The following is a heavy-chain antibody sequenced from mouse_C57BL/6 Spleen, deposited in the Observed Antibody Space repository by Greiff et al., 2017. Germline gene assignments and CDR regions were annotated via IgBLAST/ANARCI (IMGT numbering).Heavy chain of an antibody. CDR1: GYTFTSYW. D-gene: IGHD2-2*01. CDR2: IDPSDSYT. CDR3: ARSGGYDGGPYYYAMDY. J-gene: IGHJ4*01. Sequence: QVQLQQPGAELVKPGASVKLSCKASGYTFTSYWMQWVKQRPGQGLEWIGEIDPSDSYTNYNQKFKGKATLTVDTSSSTAYMQLSSLTSEDSAVYYCARSGGYDGGPYYYAMDYWGQGTSVTVSS. V-gene: IGHV1-50*01.